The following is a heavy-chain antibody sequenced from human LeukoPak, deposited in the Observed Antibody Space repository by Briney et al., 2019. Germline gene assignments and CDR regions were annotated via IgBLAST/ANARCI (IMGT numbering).Heavy chain of an antibody. D-gene: IGHD1-26*01. V-gene: IGHV4-59*08. CDR3: ARRSPGGAADY. Sequence: SETLSLSCAVSGVSFSSYFWSWVRQPPGKGLEWIGYIYYSGSTNYNPSLKSRVTMPVDTSKNQFSLDLRSVTPADTAVYYCARRSPGGAADYWGQGTLVTVSS. CDR2: IYYSGST. J-gene: IGHJ4*02. CDR1: GVSFSSYF.